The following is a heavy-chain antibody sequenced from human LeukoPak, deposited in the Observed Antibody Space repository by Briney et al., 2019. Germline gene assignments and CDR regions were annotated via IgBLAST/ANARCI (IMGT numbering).Heavy chain of an antibody. J-gene: IGHJ4*02. CDR2: IYTSGST. Sequence: PSETLSLTCTVSGGSISDYYWSWIRHPAGKGLEWLGRIYTSGSTKYNPSLESRVTMSVDTSKNQFSLKLSFVTAADTAVYYCARVGSGYDYFDYWGQGTLVTVSS. CDR1: GGSISDYY. D-gene: IGHD3-22*01. V-gene: IGHV4-4*07. CDR3: ARVGSGYDYFDY.